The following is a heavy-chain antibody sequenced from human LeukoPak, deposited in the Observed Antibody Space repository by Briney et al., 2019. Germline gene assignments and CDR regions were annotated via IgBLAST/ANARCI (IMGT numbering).Heavy chain of an antibody. CDR1: GFTFSDYW. V-gene: IGHV3-7*01. CDR2: IKHDASEI. Sequence: GGSLRLSCAASGFTFSDYWMSWVRQSPGKGLEWVANIKHDASEIYYLDSVKGRFTISRDNAKASLYLQMNSLRAEDTAVYYCARDSITFGGVIAPIDYWGQGTLVTVSS. D-gene: IGHD3-16*02. CDR3: ARDSITFGGVIAPIDY. J-gene: IGHJ4*02.